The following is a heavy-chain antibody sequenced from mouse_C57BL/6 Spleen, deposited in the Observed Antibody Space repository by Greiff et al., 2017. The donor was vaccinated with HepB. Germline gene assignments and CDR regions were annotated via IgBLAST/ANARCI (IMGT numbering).Heavy chain of an antibody. J-gene: IGHJ4*01. CDR3: ARNPVVAPYAMDY. Sequence: VKLVESGPGLVQPSQSLSITCTVSGFSLTSYGVHWVRQSPGKGLEWLGVIWSGGSTDYNAAFISRLSISKDNSKSQVFFKMNSLQADDTAIYYCARNPVVAPYAMDYWGQGTSVTVSS. CDR1: GFSLTSYG. V-gene: IGHV2-2*01. CDR2: IWSGGST. D-gene: IGHD1-1*01.